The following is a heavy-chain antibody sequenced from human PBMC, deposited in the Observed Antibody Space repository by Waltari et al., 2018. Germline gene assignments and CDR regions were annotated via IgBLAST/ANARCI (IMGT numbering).Heavy chain of an antibody. D-gene: IGHD2-21*02. CDR3: ARGGGGDWEWFDP. Sequence: QVQLQESGPSLLKPSETLSLICTVSGGSISGFYWSWVRQPPGKGLDWIGYIYYTGSTNFTPSLPRRVTMSVDTSKNQFSLKLSSVTAADTAFYYCARGGGGDWEWFDPWGQGTLVTVSS. CDR2: IYYTGST. CDR1: GGSISGFY. J-gene: IGHJ5*02. V-gene: IGHV4-59*01.